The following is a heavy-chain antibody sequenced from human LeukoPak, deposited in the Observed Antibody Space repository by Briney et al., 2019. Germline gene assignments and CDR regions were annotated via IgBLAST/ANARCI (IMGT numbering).Heavy chain of an antibody. J-gene: IGHJ4*02. CDR2: ISGSVGST. V-gene: IGHV3-23*01. CDR1: GFTLSSYA. Sequence: GGSLRLSCAASGFTLSSYAMSWVRHAPGKGLEWVSAISGSVGSTYYTDSAKGRFTISKDNSKNTLYMQMNSLRAEDAAVYYCAKDGGYYGSGSYYKPPYFDYWGQGTLVTVSS. D-gene: IGHD3-10*01. CDR3: AKDGGYYGSGSYYKPPYFDY.